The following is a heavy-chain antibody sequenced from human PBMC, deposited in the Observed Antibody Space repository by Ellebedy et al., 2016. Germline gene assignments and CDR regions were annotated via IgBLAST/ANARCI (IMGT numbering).Heavy chain of an antibody. D-gene: IGHD1-1*01. Sequence: GESLKISXTVSGFTFNAYSMKWVRQAPGKGLEWVSSITRSHSTYYADSVRGRFTVSRDSAKNSLYLQMSSLRAEDTALYYCARASKSALEYNPLGVWGHGTTVTVSS. V-gene: IGHV3-69-1*01. J-gene: IGHJ6*01. CDR1: GFTFNAYS. CDR2: ITRSHST. CDR3: ARASKSALEYNPLGV.